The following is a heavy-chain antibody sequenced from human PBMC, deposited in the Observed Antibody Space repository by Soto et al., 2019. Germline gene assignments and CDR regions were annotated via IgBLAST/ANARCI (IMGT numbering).Heavy chain of an antibody. CDR2: ILVGGST. J-gene: IGHJ3*02. CDR1: GFTCSSYD. CDR3: AKATATGGGAFDI. D-gene: IGHD2-8*02. Sequence: PGGSLRLSCAASGFTCSSYDMSWVRQAPGKGLEWVSTILVGGSTHYPDSVKGRFTISGDNSKNTVFLQMNSLTAGDTAVYYCAKATATGGGAFDICGQGTMVTVS. V-gene: IGHV3-23*01.